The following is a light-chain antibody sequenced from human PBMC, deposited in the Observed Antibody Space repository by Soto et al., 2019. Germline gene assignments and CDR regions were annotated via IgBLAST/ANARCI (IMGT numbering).Light chain of an antibody. Sequence: DIVMTQSPDSLAVSLGERATINCRSRQSVLYSSNDKNYLAWYQQKPGQPPKLLIYWASTRESGVPDRFSGSGSGTDFTLTISSLQAEDVAVYYCQQYYSIPLTFGGGTRLEIK. V-gene: IGKV4-1*01. CDR3: QQYYSIPLT. CDR2: WAS. CDR1: QSVLYSSNDKNY. J-gene: IGKJ5*01.